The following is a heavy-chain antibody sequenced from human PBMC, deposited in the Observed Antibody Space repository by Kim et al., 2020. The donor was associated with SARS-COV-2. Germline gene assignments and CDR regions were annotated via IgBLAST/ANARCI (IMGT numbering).Heavy chain of an antibody. D-gene: IGHD6-13*01. V-gene: IGHV6-1*01. Sequence: SQTLSLTCAISGDTVSSNSGVLNWIRQSPSRGLEWLGRTYYRSEWYFDYAVSVRSRITINPDTSQNQFSLHLRSVTPEDTAVYFCARDAPGSSYFDYWSQGTLVTVSS. J-gene: IGHJ4*02. CDR1: GDTVSSNSGV. CDR3: ARDAPGSSYFDY. CDR2: TYYRSEWYF.